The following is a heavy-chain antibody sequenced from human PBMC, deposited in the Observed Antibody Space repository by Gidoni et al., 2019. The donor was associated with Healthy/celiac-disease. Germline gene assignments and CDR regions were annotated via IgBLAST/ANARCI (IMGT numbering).Heavy chain of an antibody. V-gene: IGHV4-39*01. Sequence: QLQLQESGPGLVKPSETLSLTCTVSGGSISSSTYYWAWIRQPPGKGLEWIGSSYYSGSTYYNPSLKMRVTISVDTSKNQFALKLSSVTAADTAVYYCARQNGWLDYWGQGTLVTVSS. CDR2: SYYSGST. CDR1: GGSISSSTYY. D-gene: IGHD6-19*01. CDR3: ARQNGWLDY. J-gene: IGHJ4*02.